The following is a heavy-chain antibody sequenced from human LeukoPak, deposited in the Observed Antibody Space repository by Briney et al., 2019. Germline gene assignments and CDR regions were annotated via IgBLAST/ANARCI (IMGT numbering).Heavy chain of an antibody. CDR2: FDPEDGET. Sequence: GASVKVSCKVSGSTLTELSMHWVRQAPGKGLEWMGGFDPEDGETIYAQKFQGRVTMTEDTSTDTAYMELSSLRSEDTAVYYCATEPRVWGSYRYPRFDYRGQGTLVTVSS. CDR3: ATEPRVWGSYRYPRFDY. D-gene: IGHD3-16*02. V-gene: IGHV1-24*01. CDR1: GSTLTELS. J-gene: IGHJ4*02.